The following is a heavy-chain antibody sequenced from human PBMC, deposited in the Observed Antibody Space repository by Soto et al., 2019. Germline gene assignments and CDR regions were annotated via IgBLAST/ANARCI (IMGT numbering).Heavy chain of an antibody. D-gene: IGHD2-21*02. CDR3: ARDVLGGVTLSGFGH. J-gene: IGHJ4*02. CDR1: GFTISSIY. V-gene: IGHV3-66*01. Sequence: EVQLVESGGGLVQPGGSLRLSCAASGFTISSIYMTWLRQAPGTGLEWLSVIYSGGTTHYADSVKGRFTISRDNSKNTVSIQGNSLKAEDTAEYYCARDVLGGVTLSGFGHWGQGTLVIVSS. CDR2: IYSGGTT.